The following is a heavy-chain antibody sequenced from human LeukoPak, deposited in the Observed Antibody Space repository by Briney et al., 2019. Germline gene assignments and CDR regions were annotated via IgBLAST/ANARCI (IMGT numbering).Heavy chain of an antibody. D-gene: IGHD3-3*01. J-gene: IGHJ4*02. Sequence: ASVKVSCKASGYTFTSYYMHWVRQAPGQGLEWMGIINPSGGSTSYAQKFQGRVTMTRDTSTSTVYMELSSLRSEDTAVYHCARDIGAGHYDFWSGYPNFDYWGQGTLVTVSS. CDR1: GYTFTSYY. V-gene: IGHV1-46*01. CDR2: INPSGGST. CDR3: ARDIGAGHYDFWSGYPNFDY.